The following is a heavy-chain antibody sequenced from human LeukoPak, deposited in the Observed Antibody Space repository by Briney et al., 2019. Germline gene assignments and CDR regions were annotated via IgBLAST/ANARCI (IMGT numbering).Heavy chain of an antibody. CDR2: IRYDGSNK. J-gene: IGHJ5*02. D-gene: IGHD3-10*01. CDR3: AKDTSADLWFGVS. CDR1: GFTFSSYG. V-gene: IGHV3-30*02. Sequence: GGPLRLSCAASGFTFSSYGMHWVRQAPGKGLEWVAFIRYDGSNKYYADSVKGRFTISRDNSKNTLYLQMNSLRAEDTAVYYCAKDTSADLWFGVSWGQGTLVTVSS.